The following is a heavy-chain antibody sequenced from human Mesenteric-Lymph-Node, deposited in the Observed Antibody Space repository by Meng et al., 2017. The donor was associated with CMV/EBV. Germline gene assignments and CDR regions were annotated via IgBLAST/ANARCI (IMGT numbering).Heavy chain of an antibody. J-gene: IGHJ6*02. Sequence: GESLKISCAASGFTFSSYEMNWVRQAPGKGLEWVSYISSSGSTIYYADSVKGRFTISRDNAKNSLYLQMNSLRTEDTAVYYCAREWYCISTTCYGDYYGMDVWGQGTTVTVSS. CDR2: ISSSGSTI. V-gene: IGHV3-48*03. D-gene: IGHD2-2*01. CDR1: GFTFSSYE. CDR3: AREWYCISTTCYGDYYGMDV.